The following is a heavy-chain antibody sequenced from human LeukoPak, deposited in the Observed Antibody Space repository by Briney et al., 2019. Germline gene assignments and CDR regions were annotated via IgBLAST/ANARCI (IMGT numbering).Heavy chain of an antibody. V-gene: IGHV4-59*01. CDR3: ARDKAPHAFDI. J-gene: IGHJ3*02. Sequence: SETLSLTCTVSGGSISSYYWSWIRQPPGKGLEWIGYIYYSGSTNYNPSLKSRVTISVDTSKNQFSLKLSSVTAADTAVYYCARDKAPHAFDIWGQGTMVTVPS. CDR2: IYYSGST. CDR1: GGSISSYY.